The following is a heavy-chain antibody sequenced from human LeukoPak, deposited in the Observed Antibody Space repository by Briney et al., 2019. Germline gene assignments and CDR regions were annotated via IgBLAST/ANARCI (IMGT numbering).Heavy chain of an antibody. Sequence: GGSLRLSCAASGFTFSSYWMYWVRQAPGKGLVWVSRIDSDGSSTDYADSVKGRFTISRDNSKNTLYLQMNSLRAEDTAVYYCAKPRIAARQRDYYYYGMDVWGQGTTVSVSS. CDR2: IDSDGSST. V-gene: IGHV3-74*01. J-gene: IGHJ6*02. CDR1: GFTFSSYW. CDR3: AKPRIAARQRDYYYYGMDV. D-gene: IGHD6-6*01.